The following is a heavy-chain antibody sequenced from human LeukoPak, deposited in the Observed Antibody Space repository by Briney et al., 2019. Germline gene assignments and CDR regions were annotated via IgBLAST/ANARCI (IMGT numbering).Heavy chain of an antibody. J-gene: IGHJ4*02. D-gene: IGHD5-18*01. Sequence: PSETLSLTCTISGGSISSYFWSWIRQPPGKGLEWIGSIYHSGSTYYNPSLKSRVTISVDTSKNQFSLKLSSVTAADTAVYYCARQTAMVTIWGQGTLVTVSS. CDR1: GGSISSYF. CDR2: IYHSGST. CDR3: ARQTAMVTI. V-gene: IGHV4-59*08.